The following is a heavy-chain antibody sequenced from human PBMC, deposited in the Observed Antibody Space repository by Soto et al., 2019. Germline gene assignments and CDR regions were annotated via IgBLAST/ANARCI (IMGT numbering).Heavy chain of an antibody. CDR1: GGSFSGYY. Sequence: QVQLQQWGAGLLKPSETLSLTCAVYGGSFSGYYWSWIRQPPGKGLEWIGEINHSGSTNYNPSLKSRVTISVDTSKNQFSLKLSSVTAADTAVYYCARGRIAAAGTYFDFWGQVTLVTVSS. CDR3: ARGRIAAAGTYFDF. J-gene: IGHJ4*02. CDR2: INHSGST. V-gene: IGHV4-34*01. D-gene: IGHD6-13*01.